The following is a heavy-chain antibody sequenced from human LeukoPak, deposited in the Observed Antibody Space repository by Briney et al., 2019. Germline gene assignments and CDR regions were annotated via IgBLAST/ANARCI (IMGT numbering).Heavy chain of an antibody. CDR1: GGSFSGYY. J-gene: IGHJ6*03. D-gene: IGHD1-14*01. CDR3: ARALRTTYYYYYYMDV. CDR2: INHSGST. Sequence: SETLSLTCAVYGGSFSGYYWSWIRQPPGKGLEWIGEINHSGSTNYNPSLKSRVTISVDTSKNQFSLKLSSVTAADTAVYYCARALRTTYYYYYYMDVWGKGTTVTVSS. V-gene: IGHV4-34*01.